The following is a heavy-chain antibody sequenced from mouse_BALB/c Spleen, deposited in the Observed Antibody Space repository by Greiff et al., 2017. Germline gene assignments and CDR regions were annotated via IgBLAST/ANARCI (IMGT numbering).Heavy chain of an antibody. J-gene: IGHJ2*01. D-gene: IGHD1-1*01. CDR2: IWGGGST. CDR1: GFSLSRYS. V-gene: IGHV2-6-4*01. Sequence: VKLQESGPGLVAPSQSLSITCTVSGFSLSRYSVHWVRQPPGKGLEWLGMIWGGGSTDYNSALKSRLSISKDNSKSQVFLKMNSLQTDDTAMYYCARNGYYGSSSSFDYWGQGTTLTVSS. CDR3: ARNGYYGSSSSFDY.